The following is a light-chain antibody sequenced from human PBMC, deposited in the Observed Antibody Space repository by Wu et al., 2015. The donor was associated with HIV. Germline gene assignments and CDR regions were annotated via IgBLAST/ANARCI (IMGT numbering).Light chain of an antibody. CDR3: LQYGSSPA. J-gene: IGKJ5*01. V-gene: IGKV3-20*01. CDR2: GSS. Sequence: EIVLTQSPGTLSLSPGERATLSCRASQRMNSNYLAWYQQKFGQAPRLLIYGSSIRATGIPDRFSGSGSGTDFSLTISRLEPEDFAVYHCLQYGSSPAFGQGTRLEIK. CDR1: QRMNSNY.